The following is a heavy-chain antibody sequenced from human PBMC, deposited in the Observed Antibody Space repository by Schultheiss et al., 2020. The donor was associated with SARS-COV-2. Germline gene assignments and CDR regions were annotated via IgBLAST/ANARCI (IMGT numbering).Heavy chain of an antibody. CDR2: ISSSGSTI. J-gene: IGHJ4*02. D-gene: IGHD3-9*01. V-gene: IGHV3-48*04. CDR3: TTAYYDILTGFDY. CDR1: GFTFNSYS. Sequence: GGSLRLSCAASGFTFNSYSMNWVRQAPGKGLEWVSYISSSGSTIYYADSVKGRFTISRDNAKNSLYLQMNSLRAEDTAVYYCTTAYYDILTGFDYWGQGTLVTVSS.